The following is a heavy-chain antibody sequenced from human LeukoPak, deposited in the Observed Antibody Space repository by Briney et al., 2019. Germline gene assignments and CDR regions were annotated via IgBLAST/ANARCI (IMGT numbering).Heavy chain of an antibody. CDR1: GFTFSSYS. D-gene: IGHD3-3*01. V-gene: IGHV3-21*01. CDR2: ISSSSSYI. Sequence: GGSLRLSCAASGFTFSSYSMNWVRQAPGKGLEWVSSISSSSSYIYYADSVKGRFTISRDSAKNSLYLQMNSLRAEDTAVYYCARGTTQSFWSGYYAPDAFDIWGQGTMVTVSS. CDR3: ARGTTQSFWSGYYAPDAFDI. J-gene: IGHJ3*02.